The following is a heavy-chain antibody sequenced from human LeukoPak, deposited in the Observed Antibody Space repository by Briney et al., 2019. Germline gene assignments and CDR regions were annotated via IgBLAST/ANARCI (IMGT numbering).Heavy chain of an antibody. CDR2: IIPIFGTA. D-gene: IGHD2-15*01. CDR3: ARMSYCSGGSCLGFGMDV. CDR1: GGTFSSYA. V-gene: IGHV1-69*06. Sequence: SVKVSCKASGGTFSSYAISWVRQTPGQGLEWMGGIIPIFGTANYAQKFQGRVTITADKSTSTAYMELSSLRSEDTAVYYCARMSYCSGGSCLGFGMDVWGKGTTVTVSS. J-gene: IGHJ6*04.